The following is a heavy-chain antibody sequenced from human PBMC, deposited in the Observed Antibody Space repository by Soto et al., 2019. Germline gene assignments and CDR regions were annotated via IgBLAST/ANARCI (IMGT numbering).Heavy chain of an antibody. J-gene: IGHJ4*02. CDR2: TSYDGSSN. D-gene: IGHD3-16*01. CDR1: GFTFRSYV. CDR3: ARWGTTGGLDV. Sequence: QVQLVESGGGVVQPGTSLRLSCVGSGFTFRSYVIHWVRQAPGKGLEWVALTSYDGSSNFYGDSVKGRFTISRHNSRNTVELQMDRLRFEDTALYYCARWGTTGGLDVWGQGTLVSVSS. V-gene: IGHV3-33*05.